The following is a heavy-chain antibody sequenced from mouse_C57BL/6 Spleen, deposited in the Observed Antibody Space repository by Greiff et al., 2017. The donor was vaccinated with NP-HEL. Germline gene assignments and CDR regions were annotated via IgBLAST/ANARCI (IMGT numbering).Heavy chain of an antibody. V-gene: IGHV1-64*01. Sequence: QVQLQQPGAELVKPGASVKLSCKASGYTFTSYWMHWVKQRPGQGLEWIGMIHPNSGSTNYHEKFKSKATLTVDKSSSTAYMQLSSLTSEYSAVYYCASYYYGSSRAWFAYWGQGTLVTVSA. D-gene: IGHD1-1*01. CDR2: IHPNSGST. CDR3: ASYYYGSSRAWFAY. J-gene: IGHJ3*01. CDR1: GYTFTSYW.